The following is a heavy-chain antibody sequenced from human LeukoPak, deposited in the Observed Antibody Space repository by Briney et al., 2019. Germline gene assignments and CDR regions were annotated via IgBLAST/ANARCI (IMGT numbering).Heavy chain of an antibody. D-gene: IGHD6-19*01. CDR3: ARKNTGWSAIDF. V-gene: IGHV4-39*01. J-gene: IGHJ4*02. Sequence: ETPCFTCTVSGGSISSDNYFWGWIRQPPGKGLEWIGSIYYSGITYYNPSLKSGVTISVDTSKNQFSLRLSSVTAADTAMYYCARKNTGWSAIDFWGQGTMVAVSS. CDR1: GGSISSDNYF. CDR2: IYYSGIT.